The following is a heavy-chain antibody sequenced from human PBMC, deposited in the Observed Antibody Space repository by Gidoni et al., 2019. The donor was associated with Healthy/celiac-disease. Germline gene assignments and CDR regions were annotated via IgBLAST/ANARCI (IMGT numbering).Heavy chain of an antibody. CDR3: ARAKSSGSRGWLRYFDL. V-gene: IGHV4-59*01. D-gene: IGHD6-19*01. Sequence: QVQLQESGPGLVKPSETLSLTCTVSGGSISSYYWSWSRQPPGKGLEWIGYIYYSGSTNYNPSLKSRVTISVDTSKNQFSLKLSSVTAADTAVYYCARAKSSGSRGWLRYFDLWGRGTLVTVSS. CDR2: IYYSGST. CDR1: GGSISSYY. J-gene: IGHJ2*01.